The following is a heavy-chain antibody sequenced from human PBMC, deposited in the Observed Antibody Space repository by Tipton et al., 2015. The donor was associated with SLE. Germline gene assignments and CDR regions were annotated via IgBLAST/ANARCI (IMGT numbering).Heavy chain of an antibody. D-gene: IGHD5-12*01. Sequence: TLSLTCTVSGGSISSYYWSWIRQPPGKGLEWIGYIYNSGSTNYNPSLKSRVTISVDTSKNQFSLKLSSVTAADTAVYYCARKFSGGGYFDYWGQGTLVTVSS. CDR2: IYNSGST. V-gene: IGHV4-59*08. J-gene: IGHJ4*02. CDR1: GGSISSYY. CDR3: ARKFSGGGYFDY.